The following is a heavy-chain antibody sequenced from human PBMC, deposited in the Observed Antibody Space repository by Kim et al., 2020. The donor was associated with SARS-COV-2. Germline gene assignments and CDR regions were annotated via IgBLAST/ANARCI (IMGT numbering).Heavy chain of an antibody. CDR3: ARHTTYYYGSGSYYDPDPPFDY. CDR2: IIPILGIA. V-gene: IGHV1-69*04. D-gene: IGHD3-10*01. Sequence: SVKVSCKASGGTFSSYAISWVRQAPGQGLEGMGRIIPILGIANYAQKFQGRVTITADKSTSTAYRELSSLRSEDTAVYYCARHTTYYYGSGSYYDPDPPFDYWGQGTLVTVSS. CDR1: GGTFSSYA. J-gene: IGHJ4*02.